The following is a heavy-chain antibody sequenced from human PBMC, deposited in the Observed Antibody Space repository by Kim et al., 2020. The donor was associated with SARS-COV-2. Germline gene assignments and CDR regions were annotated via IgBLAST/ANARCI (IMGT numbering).Heavy chain of an antibody. Sequence: GGSLRLSCAASGFTFSSYSMNWVRQAPGKGLEWVSSISSSSSYIYYADSVKGRFTISRDNAKNSLYLQMNSLRAEDTAVYYCARPYGGVWSGYAFDIWGQGTMVTVSS. CDR1: GFTFSSYS. J-gene: IGHJ3*02. D-gene: IGHD3-3*01. CDR3: ARPYGGVWSGYAFDI. CDR2: ISSSSSYI. V-gene: IGHV3-21*01.